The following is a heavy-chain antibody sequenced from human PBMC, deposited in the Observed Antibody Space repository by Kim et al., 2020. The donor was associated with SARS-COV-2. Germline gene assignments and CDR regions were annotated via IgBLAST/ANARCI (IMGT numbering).Heavy chain of an antibody. J-gene: IGHJ6*01. D-gene: IGHD2-2*01. CDR2: ISYDGSNK. CDR1: GFTFSSYG. CDR3: ARDMPRLHRYDYYGMDD. V-gene: IGHV3-30*03. Sequence: GGSLRLSCAASGFTFSSYGMHWVRQAPGKGLEWVAVISYDGSNKYYADSVKGRFTISRDNAKNTLYLQMNSLRVEDTAVYYCARDMPRLHRYDYYGMDD.